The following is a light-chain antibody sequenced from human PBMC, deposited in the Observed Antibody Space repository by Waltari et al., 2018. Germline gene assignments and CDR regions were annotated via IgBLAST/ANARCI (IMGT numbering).Light chain of an antibody. J-gene: IGKJ2*01. CDR3: QQYNNWPPLYT. Sequence: EIVMTQSPATLSVSPGERATLSCRASQSVSSNLAWYQQKPGQAPRLLIYGASTRATGIPARLSGSGSGTKFTLTISSLQSEDFAVYYCQQYNNWPPLYTFGQGTKLEIK. CDR2: GAS. V-gene: IGKV3D-15*01. CDR1: QSVSSN.